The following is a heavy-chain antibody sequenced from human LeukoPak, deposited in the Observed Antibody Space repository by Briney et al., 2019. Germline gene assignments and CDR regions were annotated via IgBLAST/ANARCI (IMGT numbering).Heavy chain of an antibody. CDR3: GKSIAVAGDDAFDI. CDR2: ISYDGSNK. D-gene: IGHD6-19*01. CDR1: GFTFSSYG. Sequence: PGRSLRLSCAASGFTFSSYGMHWVRQAPGTGLEWVAVISYDGSNKYYADSVKGRFTISRDNSKNTLYLQMNSLRAEDTAVYYCGKSIAVAGDDAFDIWGQGTMVTVSS. J-gene: IGHJ3*02. V-gene: IGHV3-30*18.